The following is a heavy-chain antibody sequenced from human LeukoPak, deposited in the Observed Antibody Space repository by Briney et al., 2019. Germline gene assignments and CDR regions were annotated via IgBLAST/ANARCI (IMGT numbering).Heavy chain of an antibody. CDR3: ARPGTEDGGMDV. Sequence: SETLSLTCTVSGGSISSYYWSWIRQPPGKGLEWIGYIYYSGSTNYNPSLKSRVTISVDTSKNQFSLKLSSVTAADTAVYYCARPGTEDGGMDVWGQGTTVTVSS. D-gene: IGHD2-15*01. V-gene: IGHV4-59*08. CDR2: IYYSGST. J-gene: IGHJ6*02. CDR1: GGSISSYY.